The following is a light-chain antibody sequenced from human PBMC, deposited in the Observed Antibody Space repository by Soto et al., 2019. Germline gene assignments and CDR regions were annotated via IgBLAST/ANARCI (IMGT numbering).Light chain of an antibody. J-gene: IGKJ1*01. Sequence: EIVMTQSPATLSVSPGERATLSCRASQSVSSNLAWYQQKPGQAPRLLIYGASTRATGIPARFSGSGSGTEFTLTISSLQSEVFALYYCQQYNNWPPRGTFGQGTKVEIK. V-gene: IGKV3-15*01. CDR2: GAS. CDR1: QSVSSN. CDR3: QQYNNWPPRGT.